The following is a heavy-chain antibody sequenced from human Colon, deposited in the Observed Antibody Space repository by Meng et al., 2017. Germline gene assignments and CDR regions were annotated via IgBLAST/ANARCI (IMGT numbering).Heavy chain of an antibody. J-gene: IGHJ4*02. V-gene: IGHV4-31*03. CDR1: CDSVSSNSYY. CDR3: ARDPLAVGPTDRGLDS. CDR2: IYSGGIS. Sequence: QVQLQESGPRLVKPSQTLSLTCTVSCDSVSSNSYYWTWIRQHPGTGLEWIGYIYSGGISHYNPSLKSRITMSIDTSKNQFSLQLTSVTAADTAIYYCARDPLAVGPTDRGLDSWGQGTLVTVSS. D-gene: IGHD1-26*01.